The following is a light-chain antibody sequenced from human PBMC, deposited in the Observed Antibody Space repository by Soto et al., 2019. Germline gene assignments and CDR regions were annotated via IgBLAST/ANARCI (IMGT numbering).Light chain of an antibody. CDR3: QKYQNWPRT. V-gene: IGKV3-15*01. Sequence: EIVMTQCPVTLSVSPGERATLSCRASQSITNNLAWYQQKPGQAPRLLVYGASTRAAGIAATFSGSGSGTEFTLTISSLQSEDVAVYYCQKYQNWPRTFGQGTKV. CDR1: QSITNN. J-gene: IGKJ1*01. CDR2: GAS.